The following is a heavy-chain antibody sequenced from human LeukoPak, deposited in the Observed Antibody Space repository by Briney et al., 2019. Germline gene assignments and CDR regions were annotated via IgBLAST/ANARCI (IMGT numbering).Heavy chain of an antibody. CDR1: GGSFSGYY. CDR3: ARVGDCSSTSCLSWSDY. Sequence: PSETLSLTCAVYGGSFSGYYWSWIRLPPGKGLEWIGEINHSGSTNYNPSLKSRVTISVDTSKNQFSLKLSSVTAADTAVYYCARVGDCSSTSCLSWSDYWGQGTLVTVSS. D-gene: IGHD2-2*01. V-gene: IGHV4-34*01. CDR2: INHSGST. J-gene: IGHJ4*02.